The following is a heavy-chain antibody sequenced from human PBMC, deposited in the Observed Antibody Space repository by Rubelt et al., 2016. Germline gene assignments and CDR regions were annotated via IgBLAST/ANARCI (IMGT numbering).Heavy chain of an antibody. CDR2: LSYTGST. D-gene: IGHD6-19*01. Sequence: QLQLQESGPGLVKPSETLSLICTVSGGSISSSNYYWGWIRQPPGKGLEWIGSLSYTGSTSYNPSLKSRVTISLHTSNRQFSRRLTCGSAADTAVYSCARDTEAGRQDVQDYWGQGTLVTVSS. J-gene: IGHJ4*02. CDR3: ARDTEAGRQDVQDY. V-gene: IGHV4-39*07. CDR1: GGSISSSNYY.